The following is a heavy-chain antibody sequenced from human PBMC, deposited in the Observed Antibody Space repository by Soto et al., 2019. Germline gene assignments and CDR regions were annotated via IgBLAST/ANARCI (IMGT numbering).Heavy chain of an antibody. CDR1: GFTFSSYG. CDR3: AKDGIDLRYFDWLLSLDYMDV. V-gene: IGHV3-30*18. Sequence: GGSLRLSCAASGFTFSSYGMHWVRQAPGKGLEWVAVISYDGSNKYYADSVKGRFTISRDNSKNTLYLQMNSLRAEDTAVYYCAKDGIDLRYFDWLLSLDYMDVWGKGTTVTVSS. CDR2: ISYDGSNK. J-gene: IGHJ6*03. D-gene: IGHD3-9*01.